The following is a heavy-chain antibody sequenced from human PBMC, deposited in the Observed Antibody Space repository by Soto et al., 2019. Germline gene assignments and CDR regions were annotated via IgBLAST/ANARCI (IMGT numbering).Heavy chain of an antibody. V-gene: IGHV4-31*03. D-gene: IGHD2-21*01. CDR1: GGTIRSGGYY. J-gene: IGHJ6*02. CDR2: IYYSGTT. Sequence: SETMSLTCTVSGGTIRSGGYYWNWIRQHPGKGLEWIGYIYYSGTTYYNPSLKSRVTISVDTSKNQFSLKLSSVTAADTAVYYCAASCVGCGGFNYYGMDVWGQGTTVTVSS. CDR3: AASCVGCGGFNYYGMDV.